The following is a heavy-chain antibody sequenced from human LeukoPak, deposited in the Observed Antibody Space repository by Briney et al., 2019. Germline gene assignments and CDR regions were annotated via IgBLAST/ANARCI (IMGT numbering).Heavy chain of an antibody. J-gene: IGHJ4*02. CDR3: AREAIAAPYPDY. Sequence: KPSETLSLTCTVSGGSISYHYWTWIRQPAGKGLEWIGRIYTSGSTSYNPSLKSRVTMSVDTSKNQFSLKLSSVTAADTAVYYCAREAIAAPYPDYWGRGTLVTVSS. CDR1: GGSISYHY. V-gene: IGHV4-4*07. CDR2: IYTSGST. D-gene: IGHD6-13*01.